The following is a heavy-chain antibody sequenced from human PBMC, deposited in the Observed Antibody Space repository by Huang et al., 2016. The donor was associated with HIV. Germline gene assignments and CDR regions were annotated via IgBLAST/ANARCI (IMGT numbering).Heavy chain of an antibody. J-gene: IGHJ3*02. CDR3: ARGGIIIDENPFQI. Sequence: EVQVVESGGGLVNPGGSLRLSCEGSGFSFSSCTLHWVRQAPGKGLQWLSSISSSSDFLHYADSLRGRLTISRDNAQNSLFLQMNNLRAEDTAIYYCARGGIIIDENPFQIWGPGTTVTVSS. D-gene: IGHD3-10*01. CDR1: GFSFSSCT. CDR2: ISSSSDFL. V-gene: IGHV3-21*02.